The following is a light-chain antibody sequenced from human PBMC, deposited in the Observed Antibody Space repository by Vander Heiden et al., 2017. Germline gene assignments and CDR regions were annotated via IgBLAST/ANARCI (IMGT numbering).Light chain of an antibody. CDR1: QSVSSSY. CDR2: GAS. CDR3: LQYDSSLPT. Sequence: EIVLTQSPGTLSLSPGERATLSCRASQSVSSSYLAWYQQKPGQAPRLLFYGASRRVTGIPDRFTDSGSGTDFSLTISRLDPEDFAVYYCLQYDSSLPTFGQGTKVELK. V-gene: IGKV3-20*01. J-gene: IGKJ1*01.